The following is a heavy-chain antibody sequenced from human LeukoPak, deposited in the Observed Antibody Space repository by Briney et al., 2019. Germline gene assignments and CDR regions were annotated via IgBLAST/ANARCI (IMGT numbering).Heavy chain of an antibody. J-gene: IGHJ4*02. CDR3: ARGVSVLCRRTYGSSWYYFDY. CDR2: MNPNSGNT. V-gene: IGHV1-8*01. Sequence: ASVKVSCKASGYTFTSYDINWVRQATGQGLEWMGWMNPNSGNTGYAQKFQGRVTMTRNTSISTAYMELSSLRSEDTAVYYCARGVSVLCRRTYGSSWYYFDYWGQGTLVTVSS. CDR1: GYTFTSYD. D-gene: IGHD6-13*01.